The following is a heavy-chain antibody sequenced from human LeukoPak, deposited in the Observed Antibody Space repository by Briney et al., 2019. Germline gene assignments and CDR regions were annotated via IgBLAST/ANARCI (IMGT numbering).Heavy chain of an antibody. CDR3: ARGEYYGSGSYYPGDY. J-gene: IGHJ4*02. CDR1: GGSISSGGYS. CDR2: IYHSGST. V-gene: IGHV4-30-2*05. D-gene: IGHD3-10*01. Sequence: SQTLSLTCAVSGGSISSGGYSWSWIRQPPGKGLEWIGYIYHSGSTYYNPSLKSPVSISIDTSKRHFSLRLSSVTAADTAVYYCARGEYYGSGSYYPGDYWGQGTLVTVSS.